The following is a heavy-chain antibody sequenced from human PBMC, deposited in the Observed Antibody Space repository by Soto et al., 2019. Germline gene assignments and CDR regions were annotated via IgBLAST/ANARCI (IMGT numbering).Heavy chain of an antibody. D-gene: IGHD6-19*01. Sequence: QVPLVQSGAELKKPGASVKVSCEASGYTFTSYGVSWVRQAPGQGLEWMGWISVYSGNTNYARKLQGRVTMTRDIYTRAVYMELRSLTSDDTXVXXXAXXXWGLAXPDYHYYAMDVWGQGTTVTVSS. CDR3: AXXXWGLAXPDYHYYAMDV. CDR2: ISVYSGNT. V-gene: IGHV1-18*04. J-gene: IGHJ6*02. CDR1: GYTFTSYG.